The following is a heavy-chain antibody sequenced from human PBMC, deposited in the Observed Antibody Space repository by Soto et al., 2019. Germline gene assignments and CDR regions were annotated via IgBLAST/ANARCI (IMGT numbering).Heavy chain of an antibody. V-gene: IGHV3-30-3*01. CDR2: ISYDGSNK. CDR1: GFTFSSYA. J-gene: IGHJ4*02. CDR3: ARDVSD. Sequence: SLRLSCAASGFTFSSYAMHWVRQAPGKGLEWVAVISYDGSNKYYADSVKGRFTISRDNSKNTLYLQMNSLRAEDTAVYYCARDVSDWGQGTLVTVSS.